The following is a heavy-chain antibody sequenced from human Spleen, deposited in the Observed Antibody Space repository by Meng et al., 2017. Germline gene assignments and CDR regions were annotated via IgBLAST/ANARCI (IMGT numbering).Heavy chain of an antibody. CDR2: MSGSGGGT. D-gene: IGHD3-22*01. Sequence: GESLKISCAASGFTFSNYAMTWVRQGPGKGLEWVSAMSGSGGGTYYADSVKGRFTISRDNSKNTLYLQMNSLRAEDTAVYYCAKDEDFDSSGYYYAYFDYWGQGTLVTVSS. CDR1: GFTFSNYA. CDR3: AKDEDFDSSGYYYAYFDY. V-gene: IGHV3-23*01. J-gene: IGHJ4*02.